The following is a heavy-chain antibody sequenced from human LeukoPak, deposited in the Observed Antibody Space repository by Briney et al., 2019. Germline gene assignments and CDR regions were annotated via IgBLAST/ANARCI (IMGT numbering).Heavy chain of an antibody. D-gene: IGHD3-3*01. CDR3: AKAGGSYYDLWSGYYMNY. CDR2: ISWNSGSI. Sequence: GGSLRLSCAASGFTFDDYAMHWVRHAPGKGLEWVSRISWNSGSIGYADSVKGRFTISRDNSKNTLYLQMNSLRAEDTAVYYCAKAGGSYYDLWSGYYMNYWGQGTLVTVSS. CDR1: GFTFDDYA. J-gene: IGHJ4*02. V-gene: IGHV3-9*01.